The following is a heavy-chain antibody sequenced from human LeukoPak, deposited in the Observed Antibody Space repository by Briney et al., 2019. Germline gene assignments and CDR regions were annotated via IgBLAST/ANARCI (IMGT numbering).Heavy chain of an antibody. CDR2: INPNSGGT. Sequence: ASVKVSCKASGYTFTDYYMHWVRQAPGQGLEWMGRINPNSGGTNYAQKFQGRVTMTRDTSISTAYTELSRLRSDDTAVYYCARDPRGSDNFDYWGQGTLVTVSS. V-gene: IGHV1-2*06. CDR1: GYTFTDYY. J-gene: IGHJ4*02. CDR3: ARDPRGSDNFDY. D-gene: IGHD3-16*01.